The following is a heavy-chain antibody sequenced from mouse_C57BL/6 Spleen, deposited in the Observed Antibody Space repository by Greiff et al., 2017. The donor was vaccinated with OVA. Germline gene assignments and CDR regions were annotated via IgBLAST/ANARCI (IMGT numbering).Heavy chain of an antibody. D-gene: IGHD2-2*01. CDR2: IDPSDSYT. Sequence: QVQLKQPGAELVKPGASVTLSCKASGYTFTSYWMQWVKQRPGQGLEWIGEIDPSDSYTNYNQKFKGKATLTVDTSSSTAYMQLSSLTSEDSAVYYCARLYGYRYYFDYWGQGTTLTVSS. V-gene: IGHV1-50*01. CDR1: GYTFTSYW. J-gene: IGHJ2*01. CDR3: ARLYGYRYYFDY.